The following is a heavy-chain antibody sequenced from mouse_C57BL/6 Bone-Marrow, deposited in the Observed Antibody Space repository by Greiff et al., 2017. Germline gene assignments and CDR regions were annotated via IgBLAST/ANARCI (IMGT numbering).Heavy chain of an antibody. V-gene: IGHV5-15*01. CDR1: GFTFSDYG. J-gene: IGHJ4*01. CDR3: ARNPYYYAMDY. Sequence: EVKLVESGGGLVQPGGSLKLSCAASGFTFSDYGMAWVRQAPKKGPEWVAFLSNLAYSIYYADPVTGRFTLSRENAKNTLFLEMSSLRSEDKAMYYCARNPYYYAMDYWGQGTSVTVSS. CDR2: LSNLAYSI.